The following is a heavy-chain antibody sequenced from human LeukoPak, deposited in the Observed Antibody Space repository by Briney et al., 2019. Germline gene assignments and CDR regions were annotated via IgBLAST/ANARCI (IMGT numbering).Heavy chain of an antibody. CDR2: IYYSGST. Sequence: NPSETLSLTCTVSGGSISSSSYYWGWIRQPPGKGLEWIGSIYYSGSTYYNPSLKSRVTISVDTSKNQFSLKLSSVTAADTAVYYCARVRGYGDGYWGQGTLVTVPS. V-gene: IGHV4-39*07. J-gene: IGHJ4*02. CDR1: GGSISSSSYY. D-gene: IGHD4-17*01. CDR3: ARVRGYGDGY.